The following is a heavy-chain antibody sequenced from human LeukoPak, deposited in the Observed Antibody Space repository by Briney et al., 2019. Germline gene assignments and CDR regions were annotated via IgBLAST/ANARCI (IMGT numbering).Heavy chain of an antibody. J-gene: IGHJ4*02. D-gene: IGHD5-12*01. V-gene: IGHV3-11*05. CDR2: ISSSSSYT. CDR1: GFTFSDYY. Sequence: GGSLRLSCAASGFTFSDYYMSWIRQAPGKGLEWVSYISSSSSYTNHADSVKGRFTISRDNAKNSLYLQMNSLRAEDTAVYYCARAYSGYEDYWGQGTLVTVSS. CDR3: ARAYSGYEDY.